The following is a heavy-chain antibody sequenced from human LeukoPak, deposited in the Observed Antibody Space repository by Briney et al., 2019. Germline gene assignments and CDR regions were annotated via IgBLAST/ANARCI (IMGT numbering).Heavy chain of an antibody. CDR1: GFTFDDYG. CDR2: INWNGGNT. J-gene: IGHJ4*02. Sequence: GGSLRLSCAASGFTFDDYGMSWVRQAPGKGLEWVSGINWNGGNTVYADSVKGRFTISRDNAKNSLYLQMNSLRAEDTALYYCARATYCSVGACYFDYWGQGTLVTVPS. D-gene: IGHD2-15*01. V-gene: IGHV3-20*04. CDR3: ARATYCSVGACYFDY.